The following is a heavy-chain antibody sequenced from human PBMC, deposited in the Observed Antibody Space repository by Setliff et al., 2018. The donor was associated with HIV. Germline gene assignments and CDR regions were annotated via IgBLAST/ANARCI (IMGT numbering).Heavy chain of an antibody. CDR1: GYTFTSYA. D-gene: IGHD3-10*01. V-gene: IGHV7-4-1*02. CDR3: ARELGRGNHGSGSYYISTLFYYGMDV. Sequence: ASVKVSCKASGYTFTSYAMNWVRQAPGQGLEWMGWINTNTGNPTYAQGFTGRFVFSLDTSVSTAYLQISSLKAEDTAVYYCARELGRGNHGSGSYYISTLFYYGMDVWGQGTTVTVS. CDR2: INTNTGNP. J-gene: IGHJ6*02.